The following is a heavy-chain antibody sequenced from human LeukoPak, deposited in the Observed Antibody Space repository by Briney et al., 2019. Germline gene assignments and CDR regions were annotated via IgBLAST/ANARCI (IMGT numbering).Heavy chain of an antibody. J-gene: IGHJ4*02. CDR1: GGSFSGYY. D-gene: IGHD5-12*01. Sequence: PSETLSLTCAVYGGSFSGYYWSWIRQPPGKGLEWIGEINHSGSTNYNPSLKSRVTISVDTSKNQFSLKLSSVTAADTAVYYCARLLRGYSGYDIADYWGQGTLVTVSS. CDR2: INHSGST. V-gene: IGHV4-34*01. CDR3: ARLLRGYSGYDIADY.